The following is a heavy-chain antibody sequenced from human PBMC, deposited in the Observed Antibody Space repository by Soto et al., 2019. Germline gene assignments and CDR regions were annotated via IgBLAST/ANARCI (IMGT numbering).Heavy chain of an antibody. V-gene: IGHV4-30-4*08. CDR3: AREDDGGDRDYYGLDV. CDR2: VFHSGSV. Sequence: QVQLQQSGPGLVKPSQTLSLTCTVSGGSISGDYYHWTWIRQSPGQGLEWIGYVFHSGSVLYNPSLKSRLNISVDTSKNQFSLRLSSVTAADTAVYFCAREDDGGDRDYYGLDVWGQGTTVTVSS. J-gene: IGHJ6*02. CDR1: GGSISGDYYH. D-gene: IGHD2-21*02.